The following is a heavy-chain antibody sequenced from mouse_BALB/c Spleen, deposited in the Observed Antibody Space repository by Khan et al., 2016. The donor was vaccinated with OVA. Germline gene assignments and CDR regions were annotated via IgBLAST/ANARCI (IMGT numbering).Heavy chain of an antibody. CDR3: ARQPYYHYNIMDY. CDR1: GFSLTNYG. CDR2: IWSDGST. V-gene: IGHV2-6-1*01. D-gene: IGHD2-10*01. J-gene: IGHJ4*01. Sequence: VKLEESGPGLVAPSQSLSITCTISGFSLTNYGIHWVRQPPGKGLEWLVVIWSDGSTTYNSALKSRLTISKDNSKSQVFLKMNSLQTDDTAVYFCARQPYYHYNIMDYWGQGTSVTVSS.